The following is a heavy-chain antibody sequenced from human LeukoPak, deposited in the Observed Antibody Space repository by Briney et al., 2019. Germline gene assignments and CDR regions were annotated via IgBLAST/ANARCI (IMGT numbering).Heavy chain of an antibody. CDR1: GGSFSSYA. D-gene: IGHD2-2*01. Sequence: SVKVSCKASGGSFSSYAISWVRQAPGQGLEWMGGIIPIFGTANYAQKFQGRVTITADGSTSTAYMELSSLRSEDTAVYYCARLICSSTSCYHFDYWGQGTLVTVSS. CDR2: IIPIFGTA. V-gene: IGHV1-69*13. J-gene: IGHJ4*02. CDR3: ARLICSSTSCYHFDY.